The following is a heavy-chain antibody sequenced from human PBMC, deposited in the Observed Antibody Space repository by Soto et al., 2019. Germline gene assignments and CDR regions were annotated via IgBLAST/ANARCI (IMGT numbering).Heavy chain of an antibody. Sequence: PGGSLRLSCAASGFTFSSYAMHWVRQAPGKGLEWVAVISYDGSNKYYADSVKGRFTISRDNSKNTLYLQMNSLRTDDTAVYYCARDFGGYYYYGMDVWGQGTTVTVSS. CDR3: ARDFGGYYYYGMDV. CDR1: GFTFSSYA. J-gene: IGHJ6*02. V-gene: IGHV3-30-3*01. CDR2: ISYDGSNK. D-gene: IGHD3-16*01.